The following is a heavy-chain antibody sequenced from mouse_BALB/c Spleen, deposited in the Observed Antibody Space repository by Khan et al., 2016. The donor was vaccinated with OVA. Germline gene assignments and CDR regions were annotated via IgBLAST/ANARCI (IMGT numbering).Heavy chain of an antibody. Sequence: QVQLQQSGAELVKAGASVKMSCKASGYTFTSYWMHWVKQRLGQGLEWFAETNPTNGRTYYNEKFKSKATLTVDTSSSTAYMLLSGPSFEDSAVYYCARIKKIGATDFDYWGQGTTLTVSS. CDR1: GYTFTSYW. J-gene: IGHJ2*01. CDR2: TNPTNGRT. V-gene: IGHV1S81*02. D-gene: IGHD1-1*01. CDR3: ARIKKIGATDFDY.